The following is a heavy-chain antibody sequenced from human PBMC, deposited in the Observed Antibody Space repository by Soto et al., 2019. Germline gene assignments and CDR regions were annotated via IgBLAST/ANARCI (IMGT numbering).Heavy chain of an antibody. D-gene: IGHD4-17*01. CDR3: ARDVPFDYGSDY. Sequence: GGSLRLSCAASGFTFSSYAMHWVRQAPGKGLEWVAVISYDGSNKYYADSVKGRFTISRDNSKNTLYLQMNSLRAEDTAVYYCARDVPFDYGSDYWGQGTLVTVSS. CDR1: GFTFSSYA. J-gene: IGHJ4*02. V-gene: IGHV3-30-3*01. CDR2: ISYDGSNK.